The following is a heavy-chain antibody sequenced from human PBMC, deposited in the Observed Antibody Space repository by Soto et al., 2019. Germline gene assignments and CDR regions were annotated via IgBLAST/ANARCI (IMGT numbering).Heavy chain of an antibody. D-gene: IGHD6-19*01. CDR2: ISSSSSYI. CDR1: GFTFSSYS. V-gene: IGHV3-21*01. CDR3: ARDLTAVAGC. Sequence: EVQLVESGGGLVKPGGSLRLSCAASGFTFSSYSMNWVRQAPGKGLEWVSSISSSSSYIYYADSVKGRFTISRNNAKNSLYLQMKSLRAEDTAVYYCARDLTAVAGCWGQGTLVTVSS. J-gene: IGHJ4*02.